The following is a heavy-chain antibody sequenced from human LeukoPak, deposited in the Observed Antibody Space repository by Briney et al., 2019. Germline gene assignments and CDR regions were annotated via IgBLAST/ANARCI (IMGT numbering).Heavy chain of an antibody. D-gene: IGHD6-19*01. V-gene: IGHV4-39*07. CDR1: GGSISSTTYY. CDR3: ARGIYWQWLVHDY. CDR2: IYKTGST. Sequence: SETLSLTCTVSGGSISSTTYYWAWIRQPPGKGLEWIGSIYKTGSTNYNPSLKSRVTISVDTSKNQFSLKLSSVTAADTAVYYCARGIYWQWLVHDYWGQGTLVTVSS. J-gene: IGHJ4*02.